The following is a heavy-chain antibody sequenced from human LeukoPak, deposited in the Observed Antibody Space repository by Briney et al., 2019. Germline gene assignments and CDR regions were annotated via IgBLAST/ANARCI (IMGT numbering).Heavy chain of an antibody. Sequence: VASVKVSCKASGGIFSSYAISWVRQAPGQGLEWMGGIIPTFGTANYAQKFQGRVTITADESTSTAYMELSSLRSEDTAVYYCAREGRKPDAFDIWGQGTMVTVSS. J-gene: IGHJ3*02. CDR2: IIPTFGTA. D-gene: IGHD1-14*01. CDR3: AREGRKPDAFDI. V-gene: IGHV1-69*13. CDR1: GGIFSSYA.